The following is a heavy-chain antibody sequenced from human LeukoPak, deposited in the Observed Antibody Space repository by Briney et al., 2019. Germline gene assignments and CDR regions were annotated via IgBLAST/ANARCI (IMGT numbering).Heavy chain of an antibody. D-gene: IGHD5-18*01. CDR3: ARSGYSYGWDYFDY. V-gene: IGHV4-59*01. J-gene: IGHJ4*02. CDR1: GGSISSYY. Sequence: SETLSLTCTVSGGSISSYYWSWIRQPPGKGREWIGYIYYSGSNNYNPSLKSRVTISVDTSKNQFSLKLSSVTAADTAVYYCARSGYSYGWDYFDYWGQGTLVTVSS. CDR2: IYYSGSN.